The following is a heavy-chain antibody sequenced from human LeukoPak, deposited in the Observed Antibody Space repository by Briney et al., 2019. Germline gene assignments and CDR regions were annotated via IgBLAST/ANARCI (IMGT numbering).Heavy chain of an antibody. CDR3: ARDGSEYQLHN. J-gene: IGHJ4*02. CDR1: GFTFSSYA. D-gene: IGHD2-2*01. Sequence: SGGSLRLSCAASGFTFSSYAMHWVRQAPGKGLEWVAVISYDGSNKYYADSVKGRFTISRDNSKNTLYLQMNSLRAEDTAVYYCARDGSEYQLHNWGQGTLVTVSS. CDR2: ISYDGSNK. V-gene: IGHV3-30-3*01.